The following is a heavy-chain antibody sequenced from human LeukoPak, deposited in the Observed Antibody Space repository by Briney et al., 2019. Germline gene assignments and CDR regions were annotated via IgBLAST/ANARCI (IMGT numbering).Heavy chain of an antibody. J-gene: IGHJ4*02. CDR1: GGSISSSSYY. CDR3: ARDLVVTAIEARKYYFDY. Sequence: SETLSLTCTVSGGSISSSSYYWGWIRQPPGKGLEWIGSIYYSGSTYYNPSLKSRVTISVDTSKNQFSLKLSSVTAADTAVYYCARDLVVTAIEARKYYFDYWGQGTLVTVSS. V-gene: IGHV4-39*07. D-gene: IGHD2-21*02. CDR2: IYYSGST.